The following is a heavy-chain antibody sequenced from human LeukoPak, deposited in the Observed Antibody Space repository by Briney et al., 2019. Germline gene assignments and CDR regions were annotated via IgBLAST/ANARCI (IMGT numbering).Heavy chain of an antibody. V-gene: IGHV4-61*02. CDR3: ARVPEVVTANPARGAFDI. J-gene: IGHJ3*02. CDR2: IYTSGST. CDR1: GGSISSGSYY. Sequence: SQTLSLTCTVSGGSISSGSYYWSWIRQPAGKGLEWIGRIYTSGSTNYNPSLKSRVTISVDTSKNQFSLKLSSVTAADTAVYYCARVPEVVTANPARGAFDIWGQGTMVTVSS. D-gene: IGHD2-21*02.